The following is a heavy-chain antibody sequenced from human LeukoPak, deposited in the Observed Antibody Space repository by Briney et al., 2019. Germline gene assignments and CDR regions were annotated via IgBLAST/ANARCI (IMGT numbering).Heavy chain of an antibody. Sequence: SETLSLTCTVSGGSISPFYFNWIRQPPGKGLEWIGYIYYGGSTNYNPSLKNRVTISVDTSKNQFSLKLSSVTAADTAVYYCARGSTYSSRWFDPWGQGTLVTVSS. CDR3: ARGSTYSSRWFDP. CDR2: IYYGGST. J-gene: IGHJ5*02. V-gene: IGHV4-59*01. D-gene: IGHD6-19*01. CDR1: GGSISPFY.